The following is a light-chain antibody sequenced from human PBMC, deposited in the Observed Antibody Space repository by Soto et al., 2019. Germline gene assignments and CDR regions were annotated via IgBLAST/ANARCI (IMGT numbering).Light chain of an antibody. CDR3: QQYNSYSET. CDR2: GAS. Sequence: EIVLTQSPATLSVSPGERVTLSCKASRSVRSNLAWYQQKPGQAPRLLISGASTRATGITDRFSGSGSGTEFTLTISSLQPDDFATYYCQQYNSYSETFGQGTKVDIK. J-gene: IGKJ1*01. V-gene: IGKV3-15*01. CDR1: RSVRSN.